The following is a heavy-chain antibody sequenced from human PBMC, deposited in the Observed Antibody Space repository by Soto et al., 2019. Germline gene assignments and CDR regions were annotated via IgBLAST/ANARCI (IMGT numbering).Heavy chain of an antibody. CDR1: GGSITSSSHF. CDR2: IYFTGNT. Sequence: SETLSLTCSASGGSITSSSHFWGWVRQPPGKGLEWIETIYFTGNTYYTPSLKSRLTMSIDTSKNEFSLRLNSVTAADTAVYYCAGQTFTIAAASYGRSNWFDPWGPGTLVTVSS. V-gene: IGHV4-39*01. J-gene: IGHJ5*02. CDR3: AGQTFTIAAASYGRSNWFDP. D-gene: IGHD6-25*01.